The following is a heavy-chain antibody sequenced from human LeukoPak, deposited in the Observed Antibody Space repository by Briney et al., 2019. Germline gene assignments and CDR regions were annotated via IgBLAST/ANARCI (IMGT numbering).Heavy chain of an antibody. CDR2: IYYSGST. CDR1: GGSISSYY. Sequence: PSETLSLTCTVSGGSISSYYWSWIRQPPGKGLEWIGYIYYSGSTNYNPSLKSRVTISVDTSKNQFSLKLSSVTAADTAVYYCARAKTLVPPDYWGQGTLVTVSS. J-gene: IGHJ4*02. D-gene: IGHD6-6*01. V-gene: IGHV4-59*01. CDR3: ARAKTLVPPDY.